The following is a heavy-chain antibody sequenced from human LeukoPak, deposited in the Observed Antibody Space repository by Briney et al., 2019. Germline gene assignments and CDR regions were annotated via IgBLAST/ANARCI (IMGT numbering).Heavy chain of an antibody. CDR3: ARVPSIAVAGTAYYYFDY. V-gene: IGHV1-3*01. J-gene: IGHJ4*02. CDR2: INAGNGNT. Sequence: GVSVKVSCKASGYTFTSYAMHWVRQAPGQRLEWMGWINAGNGNTKYSQKFQGRVTITRDTSASTAYMELSSLRSEDTAVYYCARVPSIAVAGTAYYYFDYWGQGTLVTVSS. CDR1: GYTFTSYA. D-gene: IGHD6-19*01.